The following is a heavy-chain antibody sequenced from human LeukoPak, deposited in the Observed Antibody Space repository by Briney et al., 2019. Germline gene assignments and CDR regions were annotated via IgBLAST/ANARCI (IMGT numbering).Heavy chain of an antibody. CDR2: MNPNSGNT. CDR3: ARGSWVDYDILTGYLYYYMDV. Sequence: ASVKVSCKASGYTFTSYDINWVRQATGQGLEWMGWMNPNSGNTGYAQKFQGRVTMTRNTSISTAYMELSSLRSEDTAVYHCARGSWVDYDILTGYLYYYMDVWGKGTTVTISS. D-gene: IGHD3-9*01. J-gene: IGHJ6*03. V-gene: IGHV1-8*01. CDR1: GYTFTSYD.